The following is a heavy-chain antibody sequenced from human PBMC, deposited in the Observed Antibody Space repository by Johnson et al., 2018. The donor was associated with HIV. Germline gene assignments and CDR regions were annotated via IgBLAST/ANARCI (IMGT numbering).Heavy chain of an antibody. J-gene: IGHJ3*01. V-gene: IGHV3-20*04. D-gene: IGHD4-23*01. CDR3: ARGRPWGWELRRDAFDV. Sequence: VQLVESGGGVVRPGGSLRLSCAASGFTFDDYGLSWVRQAPGKGLEWVAGMNWNGGSTGYADSVKGRYIISRDNAKRSLYLQMNGLRVEDTALYYCARGRPWGWELRRDAFDVWGQGTMVTVSS. CDR2: MNWNGGST. CDR1: GFTFDDYG.